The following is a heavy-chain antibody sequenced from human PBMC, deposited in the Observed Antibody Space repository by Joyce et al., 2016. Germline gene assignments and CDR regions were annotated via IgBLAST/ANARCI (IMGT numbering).Heavy chain of an antibody. CDR3: VRGERLTTVIMVKPRLGSGMDV. CDR2: INHGGST. CDR1: GESFSSYY. Sequence: QVQLQQWGAGLLKPSETLSLTCAVFGESFSSYYGSWIRQSPGKGLEWIGEINHGGSTNYNPSLKGRVTISVDTSKNQLSLNLASVTAADTAVYYCVRGERLTTVIMVKPRLGSGMDVWGQGTTVTVSS. V-gene: IGHV4-34*01. J-gene: IGHJ6*02. D-gene: IGHD3-16*01.